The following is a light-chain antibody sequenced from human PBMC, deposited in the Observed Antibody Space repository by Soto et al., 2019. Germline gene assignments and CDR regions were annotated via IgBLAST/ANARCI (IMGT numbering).Light chain of an antibody. Sequence: DIQMTQSPSSVAASVGDRVTITYRASQGISRWLAWYQQKPGKAPKFLMYAAPSLQSGVPSRFSGSGSGTDFALTISSLQPEDFATYYCQQANSFPITFGQGTRLEIK. V-gene: IGKV1-12*01. CDR3: QQANSFPIT. J-gene: IGKJ5*01. CDR2: AAP. CDR1: QGISRW.